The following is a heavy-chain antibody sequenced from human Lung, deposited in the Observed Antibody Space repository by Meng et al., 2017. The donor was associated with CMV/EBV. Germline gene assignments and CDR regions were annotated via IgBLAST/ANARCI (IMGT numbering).Heavy chain of an antibody. CDR1: GCTIRSSN. D-gene: IGHD3-10*01. CDR3: ASSSSPGKRWGSTDY. J-gene: IGHJ4*02. V-gene: IGHV1-2*02. CDR2: DITHSGGT. Sequence: VEQWWAGVEKPGANVEDTSEASGCTIRSSNRRGGRQDPGWRRKEMSRDITHSGGTNYKPTFQGRVTMTGDKSNTQAYLELSCLTSDDTAVYYCASSSSPGKRWGSTDYWGQGTLVTVSS.